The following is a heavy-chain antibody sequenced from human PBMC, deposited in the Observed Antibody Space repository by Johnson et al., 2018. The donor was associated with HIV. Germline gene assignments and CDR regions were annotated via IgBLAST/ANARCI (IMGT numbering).Heavy chain of an antibody. CDR2: IRYDGSKK. Sequence: QVQLVESGGGVVQPGGSLRLSCAASGFTFSSYGMHWVRQAPGKGLEWVTFIRYDGSKKYYADSVKGRFTISRDNSKSTLYLQMHSLRAEDTAVFYCYSSGYYYGGAFDIWGQGTMVTVSS. D-gene: IGHD3-22*01. CDR1: GFTFSSYG. V-gene: IGHV3-30*02. CDR3: YSSGYYYGGAFDI. J-gene: IGHJ3*02.